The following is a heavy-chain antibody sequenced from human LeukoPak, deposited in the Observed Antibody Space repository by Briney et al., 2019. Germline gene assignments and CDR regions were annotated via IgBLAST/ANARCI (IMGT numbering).Heavy chain of an antibody. CDR2: ISSSDSTV. Sequence: GGSLRLSCAASGFTFSSYEMHWVRQPPGKGLEWVSYISSSDSTVYYADSVKGRFTISRDNAKNSLYLQMNSLRAEDTAVYYCARDYGGSSPFDYWGQGTLVTVSS. J-gene: IGHJ4*02. CDR3: ARDYGGSSPFDY. V-gene: IGHV3-48*03. CDR1: GFTFSSYE. D-gene: IGHD4-23*01.